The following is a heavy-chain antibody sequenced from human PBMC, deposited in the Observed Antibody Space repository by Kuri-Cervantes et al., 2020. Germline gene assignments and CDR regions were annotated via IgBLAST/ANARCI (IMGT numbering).Heavy chain of an antibody. Sequence: GESLKISCAASGFTFSTYSMNWVRQAPGKGLEWVSYISSSSSNIYYADSVKGRFTISRDNAQNSLYLQMNSLRAEDTAVYYCARILTDAFDIWGQGTMVTVSS. CDR2: ISSSSSNI. CDR3: ARILTDAFDI. D-gene: IGHD2-8*02. CDR1: GFTFSTYS. V-gene: IGHV3-48*01. J-gene: IGHJ3*02.